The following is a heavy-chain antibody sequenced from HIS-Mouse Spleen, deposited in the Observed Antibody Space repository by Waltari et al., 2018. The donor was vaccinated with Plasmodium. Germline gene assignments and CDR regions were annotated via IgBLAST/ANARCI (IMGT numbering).Heavy chain of an antibody. D-gene: IGHD6-13*01. CDR1: GYTFTGYY. Sequence: QVQLVQSGAEVKKPGASVKVSCKASGYTFTGYYMHWVRQAPGKGREWMGGINPNSGGTNYAQKFQGRATMTRDTSISTAYMGLSRLRSDDTAVYYCARDNFAAGNFDYWGQGTLVTVSS. V-gene: IGHV1-2*02. J-gene: IGHJ4*02. CDR2: INPNSGGT. CDR3: ARDNFAAGNFDY.